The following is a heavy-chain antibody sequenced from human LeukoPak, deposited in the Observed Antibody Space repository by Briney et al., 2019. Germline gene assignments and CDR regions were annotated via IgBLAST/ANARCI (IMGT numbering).Heavy chain of an antibody. D-gene: IGHD3-22*01. J-gene: IGHJ4*02. CDR3: ARDLAGRYSSGYDY. Sequence: GASVKVSCKASGYTFTSYGISWVRQAPGQGLEWMGWISAYNGNTNYAQKLQGRVTMTTDTSTSTAYMELRSLGSDDTAVYYCARDLAGRYSSGYDYWGQGTLVTVSS. CDR2: ISAYNGNT. CDR1: GYTFTSYG. V-gene: IGHV1-18*01.